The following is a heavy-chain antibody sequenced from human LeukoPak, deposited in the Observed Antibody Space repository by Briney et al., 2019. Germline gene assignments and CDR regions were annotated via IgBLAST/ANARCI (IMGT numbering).Heavy chain of an antibody. V-gene: IGHV3-30*18. CDR2: ISYDGSNK. Sequence: QAGGSRRLSCAASGFTFSSYGMHWVRQAPGKGLEWVAVISYDGSNKYYADSVKGRFTISRDNSKNTLYLQMNSLRAEDTAVYYCAKDESGDYWGQGTLVTVSS. CDR1: GFTFSSYG. J-gene: IGHJ4*02. D-gene: IGHD6-25*01. CDR3: AKDESGDY.